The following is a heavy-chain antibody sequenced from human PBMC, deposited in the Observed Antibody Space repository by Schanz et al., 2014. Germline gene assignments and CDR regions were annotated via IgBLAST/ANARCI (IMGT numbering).Heavy chain of an antibody. D-gene: IGHD6-19*01. CDR2: ISYDGSSK. CDR3: ARDPNTSAWLPYFDT. V-gene: IGHV3-30*03. J-gene: IGHJ4*02. Sequence: QVQLVESGGGVVQPGRSRRLSCEASGFTFSSYGMHWVRQAPGKGLEWVAVISYDGSSKNHADSVQGRFTISRDNSKNALYLQMNSLRAEDTAMYYCARDPNTSAWLPYFDTWGQGTLVTVSS. CDR1: GFTFSSYG.